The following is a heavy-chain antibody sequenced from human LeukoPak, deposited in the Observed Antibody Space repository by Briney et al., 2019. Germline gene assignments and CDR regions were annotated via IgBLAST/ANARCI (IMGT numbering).Heavy chain of an antibody. CDR3: AKGQPSWGPVIVGAGNFDY. V-gene: IGHV3-23*01. D-gene: IGHD1-26*01. J-gene: IGHJ4*02. Sequence: PGRSLRLSCAASGFTFSSYAMSWVRQAPGKGLEWVSAISGSGGSTYYADSVKGRFTISRDNSKSTLYLQMNSLRAEDTAVYYCAKGQPSWGPVIVGAGNFDYWGQGTLVTVSS. CDR2: ISGSGGST. CDR1: GFTFSSYA.